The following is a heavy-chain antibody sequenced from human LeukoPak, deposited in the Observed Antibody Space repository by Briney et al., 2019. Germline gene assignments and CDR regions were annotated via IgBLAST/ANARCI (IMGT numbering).Heavy chain of an antibody. D-gene: IGHD1-14*01. CDR3: ARNQRRLDY. Sequence: PGGSLRLSCAASGFTFSSYWMSWVGQAPGKGLEWVADIKQDGSEKYYVDSVKGRFTISRDNAKNSLYLQMDSLRAEDTAVYYCARNQRRLDYWGQGTLVTVSS. CDR1: GFTFSSYW. J-gene: IGHJ4*02. CDR2: IKQDGSEK. V-gene: IGHV3-7*01.